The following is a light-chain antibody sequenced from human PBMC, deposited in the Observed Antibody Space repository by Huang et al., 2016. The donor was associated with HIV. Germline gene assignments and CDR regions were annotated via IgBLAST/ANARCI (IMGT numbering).Light chain of an antibody. V-gene: IGKV4-1*01. J-gene: IGKJ1*01. Sequence: DIVMTQSPDSLAVSLGERATIHCKSSQSVLYSSNNKNYLAWYQQKPGQPPNLLIYWASTRESGVPDRFSGSGCGTDFTLTSSSVQAEDVAVYYCQQYNTSPPTFGQGTKVEIK. CDR3: QQYNTSPPT. CDR1: QSVLYSSNNKNY. CDR2: WAS.